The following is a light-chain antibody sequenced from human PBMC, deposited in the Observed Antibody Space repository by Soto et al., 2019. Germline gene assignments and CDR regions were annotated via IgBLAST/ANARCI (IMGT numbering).Light chain of an antibody. CDR2: DAS. V-gene: IGKV1D-13*01. CDR3: QQFDDYPFT. J-gene: IGKJ3*01. Sequence: AIQLTQSPSSLSAYVGDSVCITCRASQGISSALAWYQQKPGRAPKLLIYDASSLEGGVPSRFSGSRSGTDFTLTVSSLQPEDFATYYCQQFDDYPFTFGPGTKVDIK. CDR1: QGISSA.